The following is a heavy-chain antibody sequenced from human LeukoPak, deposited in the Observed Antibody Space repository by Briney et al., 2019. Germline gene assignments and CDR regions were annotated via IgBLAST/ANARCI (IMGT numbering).Heavy chain of an antibody. CDR1: GGSISSTSYY. J-gene: IGHJ4*02. V-gene: IGHV4-61*02. Sequence: SETLSLTCTVSGGSISSTSYYWSWIRQPAGKGLEWIGRIYTSGSTNYNPSLKSRVTISVDTSKNQFSLKLSSVTAADTAVYYCAREDIAAAGTYDYWGQGTLVTVSS. CDR3: AREDIAAAGTYDY. D-gene: IGHD6-13*01. CDR2: IYTSGST.